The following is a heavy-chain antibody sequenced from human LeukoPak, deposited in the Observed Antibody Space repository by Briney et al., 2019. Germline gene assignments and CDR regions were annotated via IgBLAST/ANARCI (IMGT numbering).Heavy chain of an antibody. CDR3: APLRIRGRVARIDI. D-gene: IGHD2-15*01. CDR2: INHSGST. J-gene: IGHJ3*02. CDR1: GAFFSGYY. V-gene: IGHV4-34*01. Sequence: PSETLSPTCAVYGAFFSGYYWSWIRQPPGKGLECIGEINHSGSTNYNPSLKSRVTISVDTSKNQFSLKLSSVTAADTAVYYCAPLRIRGRVARIDIWGQGTMVTVSS.